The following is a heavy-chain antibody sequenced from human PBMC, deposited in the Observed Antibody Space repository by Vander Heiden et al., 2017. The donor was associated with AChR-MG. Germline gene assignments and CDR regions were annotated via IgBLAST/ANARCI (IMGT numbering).Heavy chain of an antibody. CDR2: INHSGST. Sequence: QVQLQQWGAGLLKPSETLSLTCAVHGGSFSGYYWRWIRQPPGKGLEWIGEINHSGSTNYNPSLKSRVTISVDTSKNQFSLKLSSVTAADTAVYYCARGPGLLPANYYYYGMDVWGQGTTVTVSS. J-gene: IGHJ6*02. V-gene: IGHV4-34*01. CDR3: ARGPGLLPANYYYYGMDV. CDR1: GGSFSGYY.